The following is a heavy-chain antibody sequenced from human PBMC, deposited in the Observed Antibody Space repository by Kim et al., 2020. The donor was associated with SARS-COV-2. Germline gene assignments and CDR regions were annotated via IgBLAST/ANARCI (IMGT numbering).Heavy chain of an antibody. CDR1: GFTFRAHA. CDR2: FSGSGIST. D-gene: IGHD3-22*01. CDR3: AKDTSLSMIVVASFDH. J-gene: IGHJ4*02. V-gene: IGHV3-23*01. Sequence: GGSLRLSCVASGFTFRAHAMSWVRQAPGKGLEWVSGFSGSGISTYYADSVKGRFTISRDNSKNTVYLQMNSLRVDDTAIYYCAKDTSLSMIVVASFDHWGQGTLVTVSS.